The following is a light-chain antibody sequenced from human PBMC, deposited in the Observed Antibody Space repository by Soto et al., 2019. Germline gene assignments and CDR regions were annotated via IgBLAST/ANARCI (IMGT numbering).Light chain of an antibody. J-gene: IGLJ3*02. Sequence: QYALTQPASVSGSPGQSITISCTGTSSDVGSYNLVSWYQQHPGKAPKLMIYEGSKRPSGVSNRFSGSKSGNTASLTISGLQAEDEADYYCCSYAGSSTWVFGGGTKLTFL. CDR2: EGS. CDR1: SSDVGSYNL. CDR3: CSYAGSSTWV. V-gene: IGLV2-23*01.